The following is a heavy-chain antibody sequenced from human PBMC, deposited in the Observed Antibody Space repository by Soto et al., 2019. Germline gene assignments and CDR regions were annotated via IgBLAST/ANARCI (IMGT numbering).Heavy chain of an antibody. CDR1: GYTFTSYD. CDR3: ARVWKDYDFWSGYYKGYYYYYMDV. D-gene: IGHD3-3*01. Sequence: GASVKVSCKASGYTFTSYDINWVRQATGQGLEWMGWMNPNSGNTGYAQKFQGRVTMTRNTSISTAYMELSSLRSEDTAVYYCARVWKDYDFWSGYYKGYYYYYMDVWGKGTTVTVSS. V-gene: IGHV1-8*01. CDR2: MNPNSGNT. J-gene: IGHJ6*03.